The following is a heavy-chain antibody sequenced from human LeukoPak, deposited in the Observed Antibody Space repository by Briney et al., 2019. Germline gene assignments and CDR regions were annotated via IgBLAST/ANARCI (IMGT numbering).Heavy chain of an antibody. Sequence: SGTLSLTCAVSGGSISSSNWWSWVRQPPGKGLEWIGEIYHSGSTNYNPSLKSRVTISVDKSKNQFSLKLSPVTAADTAVYYCARLRNYYDSSGSTPSYYYYGMDVWGQGTTVTVSS. D-gene: IGHD3-22*01. CDR2: IYHSGST. CDR3: ARLRNYYDSSGSTPSYYYYGMDV. V-gene: IGHV4-4*02. CDR1: GGSISSSNW. J-gene: IGHJ6*02.